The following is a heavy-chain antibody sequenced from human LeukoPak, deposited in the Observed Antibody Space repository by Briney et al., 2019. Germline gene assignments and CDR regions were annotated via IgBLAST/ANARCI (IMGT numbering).Heavy chain of an antibody. D-gene: IGHD2-15*01. Sequence: GASVKVSCKASGGTFSSYAISWVRQAPGQGLEWMGRIIPILGIANYAQKFQGRVTITADKSTSTAYMELSSLRSEDTAVYYCARQGYCSGGSCQKVFFDYWGQGTLVTVSS. CDR3: ARQGYCSGGSCQKVFFDY. CDR1: GGTFSSYA. CDR2: IIPILGIA. V-gene: IGHV1-69*04. J-gene: IGHJ4*02.